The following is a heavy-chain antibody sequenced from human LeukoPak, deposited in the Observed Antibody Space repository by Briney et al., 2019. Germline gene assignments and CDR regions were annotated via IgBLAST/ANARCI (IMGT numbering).Heavy chain of an antibody. V-gene: IGHV4-4*07. CDR3: ARESITMVRGDPNYGMDV. Sequence: PSETLSLTCTVSGGSISSYYWSWIRQPAGKGLEWIGRIYTSGSTNYNPSLKSRVTMSVHTYKNQFSLKLSSVTAADTAVYYCARESITMVRGDPNYGMDVWGQGTTVTVSS. D-gene: IGHD3-10*01. CDR2: IYTSGST. CDR1: GGSISSYY. J-gene: IGHJ6*02.